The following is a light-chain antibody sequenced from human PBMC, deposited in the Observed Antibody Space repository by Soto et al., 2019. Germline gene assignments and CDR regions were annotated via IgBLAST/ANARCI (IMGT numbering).Light chain of an antibody. CDR1: QSVGSF. CDR3: HQRGNWPST. CDR2: DAS. V-gene: IGKV3-11*01. Sequence: VLTQSPATLSLSPGERATLSCMASQSVGSFLSWFQQKPGQAPRLLIYDASKRATGIPARFSGRGSGSDFTLTISSLEPEDFAVYYCHQRGNWPSTFGPGTTVD. J-gene: IGKJ3*01.